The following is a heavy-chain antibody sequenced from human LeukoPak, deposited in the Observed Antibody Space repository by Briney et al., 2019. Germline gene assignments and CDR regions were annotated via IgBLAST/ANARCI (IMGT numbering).Heavy chain of an antibody. Sequence: PGGSLRLSCAASGFTFSSYAMSWVRQAPGKGLEWVSAISGSGGSTYYADSAKGRFTISRDNSKNTLYLQMNSLRAEDTAVYYCAKDRVVVVTAPTNWFDPWGQGTLVTVSS. V-gene: IGHV3-23*01. J-gene: IGHJ5*02. CDR1: GFTFSSYA. D-gene: IGHD2-21*02. CDR2: ISGSGGST. CDR3: AKDRVVVVTAPTNWFDP.